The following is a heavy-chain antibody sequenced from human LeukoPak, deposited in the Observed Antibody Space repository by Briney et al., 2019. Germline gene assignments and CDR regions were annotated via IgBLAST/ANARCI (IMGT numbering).Heavy chain of an antibody. CDR1: GFTFSSYG. D-gene: IGHD4-23*01. J-gene: IGHJ4*02. Sequence: GGSLRLSCTASGFTFSSYGMHWVRQAPGKGLEWVAVISYDGSNKYYADSVKGRFTISRDNSKNTLYVQMNSLRVEDTAVYYCARGRPHGNDYWGQGTLVTVSS. CDR3: ARGRPHGNDY. CDR2: ISYDGSNK. V-gene: IGHV3-30*03.